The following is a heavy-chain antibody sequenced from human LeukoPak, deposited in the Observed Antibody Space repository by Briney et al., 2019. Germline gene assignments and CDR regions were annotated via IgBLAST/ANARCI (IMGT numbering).Heavy chain of an antibody. Sequence: ASVKVSCKASAYTFTCYYIHWLRPAPGQGLEWMGWINPKSGGTNYAQKFQGRVNMTRDTSTSTAYMELSRLRSDDTAVYYCARDSGYCSGGSCWYFDYWGQGTLVTVSS. CDR2: INPKSGGT. CDR3: ARDSGYCSGGSCWYFDY. CDR1: AYTFTCYY. V-gene: IGHV1-2*02. D-gene: IGHD2-15*01. J-gene: IGHJ4*02.